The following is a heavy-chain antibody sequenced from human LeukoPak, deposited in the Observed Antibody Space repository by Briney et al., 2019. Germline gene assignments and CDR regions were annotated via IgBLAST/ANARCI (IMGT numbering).Heavy chain of an antibody. D-gene: IGHD6-13*01. Sequence: PGGSLRLSCAASGFTFGPDWMSWVRQVPGKGLEWVANINGDGSEKFYVDSVKGRFTIARDNAKNSLYLQMNSLRAEDTAVYYCARDPDSSPLYYFDYWGQGTLVTVSS. CDR2: INGDGSEK. J-gene: IGHJ4*02. CDR1: GFTFGPDW. CDR3: ARDPDSSPLYYFDY. V-gene: IGHV3-7*01.